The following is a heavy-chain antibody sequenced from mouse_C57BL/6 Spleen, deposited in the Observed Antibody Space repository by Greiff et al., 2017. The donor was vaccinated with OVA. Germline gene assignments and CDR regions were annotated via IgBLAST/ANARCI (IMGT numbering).Heavy chain of an antibody. Sequence: VQLKESGPGLVKPSQSLSLTCSVTGYSITSGYYWNWIRQFPGNKLEWLGSLSYEGSNNYNPSLKNRLSITRDTSKKQFFLKLNAVTTEDTATYYCARIYYDYDGDYWGQGTTLTVSS. D-gene: IGHD2-4*01. CDR2: LSYEGSN. CDR3: ARIYYDYDGDY. V-gene: IGHV3-6*01. CDR1: GYSITSGYY. J-gene: IGHJ2*01.